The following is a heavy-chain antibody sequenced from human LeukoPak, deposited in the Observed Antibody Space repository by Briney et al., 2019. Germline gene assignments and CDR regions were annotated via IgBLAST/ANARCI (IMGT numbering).Heavy chain of an antibody. CDR1: GYTFTSYD. J-gene: IGHJ6*03. V-gene: IGHV1-8*03. CDR3: ARGFGELLSDGYYYYYYMDV. Sequence: ASVKVSCKASGYTFTSYDINWVRQATGQGLEWMGWMNPSSGNTGYAQKFQGRVTITTNTSIRTAYMELSRLTSDDTAVYYCARGFGELLSDGYYYYYYMDVWGKGTTVTISS. D-gene: IGHD3-10*01. CDR2: MNPSSGNT.